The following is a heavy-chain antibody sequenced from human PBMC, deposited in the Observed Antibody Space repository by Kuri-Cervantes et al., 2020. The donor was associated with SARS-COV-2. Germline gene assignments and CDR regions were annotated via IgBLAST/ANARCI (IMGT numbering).Heavy chain of an antibody. CDR3: ARDTPPTYYYYGMDV. V-gene: IGHV4-59*08. Sequence: GSLRLSCTVSGDSISSYYWSWIRQPPGRGLEWIGYIYYSGSTNYNPSLKSRVTISVDTSKNQFSLNLSSVTAADTAVYYCARDTPPTYYYYGMDVWGQGTTVTVSS. J-gene: IGHJ6*02. CDR2: IYYSGST. D-gene: IGHD5-18*01. CDR1: GDSISSYY.